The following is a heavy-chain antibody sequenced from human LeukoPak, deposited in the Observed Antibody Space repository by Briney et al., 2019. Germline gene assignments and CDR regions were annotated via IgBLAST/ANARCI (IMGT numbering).Heavy chain of an antibody. CDR1: GGTFISYA. CDR2: IIPIFGTA. CDR3: ASSDVDTAMVTYFDY. V-gene: IGHV1-69*13. D-gene: IGHD5-18*01. J-gene: IGHJ4*02. Sequence: GASVKVSCKASGGTFISYAISWVRQAPGQGLEWMGGIIPIFGTANYAQKFQGRVTITADESTSTAYMELSSLRSEDTAVYYCASSDVDTAMVTYFDYWGQGTLVTVSS.